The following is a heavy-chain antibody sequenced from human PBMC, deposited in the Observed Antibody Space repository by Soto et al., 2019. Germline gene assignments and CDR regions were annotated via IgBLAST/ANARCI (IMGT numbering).Heavy chain of an antibody. CDR1: GFTFDDYA. J-gene: IGHJ5*02. Sequence: EVQLVESGGGLVQPGRSLRLSCAASGFTFDDYAMHWVRQAPGKGLEWVSGISWNSGSIGYADSVKGRFTISRDNAKNTPYLQMNSLMTEDTAVYYCAKDIQNSSFGGFFDPWGQGTLVTVSS. V-gene: IGHV3-9*01. CDR2: ISWNSGSI. D-gene: IGHD3-22*01. CDR3: AKDIQNSSFGGFFDP.